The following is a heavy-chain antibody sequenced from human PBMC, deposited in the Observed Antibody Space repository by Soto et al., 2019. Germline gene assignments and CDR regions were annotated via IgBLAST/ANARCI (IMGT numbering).Heavy chain of an antibody. D-gene: IGHD2-15*01. Sequence: WWSLRLSCAASVLTFNRYWMHWVRHVPGKGLVWVSHINTDGSNTNYADSVKGRFTISRDNAKSTLFLQMNSLRDEDTAVYYCAREFCSGGNCYTYYFDPWGQGIPVTVSS. CDR1: VLTFNRYW. CDR2: INTDGSNT. J-gene: IGHJ5*02. CDR3: AREFCSGGNCYTYYFDP. V-gene: IGHV3-74*01.